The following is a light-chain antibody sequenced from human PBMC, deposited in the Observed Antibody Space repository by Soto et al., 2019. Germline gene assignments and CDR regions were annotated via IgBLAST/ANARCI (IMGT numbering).Light chain of an antibody. CDR2: GAS. CDR3: QQYGSSPYT. CDR1: QSVSSNY. Sequence: EIVLTQSPGTLSLSPGERATLSCRASQSVSSNYLAWYQQRPGQAPRLLIYGASSRATGVPDSFSGSGSGTDFTLTISRLEPEDSAVYYCQQYGSSPYTFGQGNKLEIK. V-gene: IGKV3-20*01. J-gene: IGKJ2*01.